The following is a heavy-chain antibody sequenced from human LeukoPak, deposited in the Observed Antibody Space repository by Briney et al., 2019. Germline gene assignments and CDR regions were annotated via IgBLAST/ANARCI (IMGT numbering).Heavy chain of an antibody. J-gene: IGHJ4*02. V-gene: IGHV6-1*01. CDR2: TYYRSNWYN. D-gene: IGHD6-13*01. CDR3: ARGSSSSSWYFDY. CDR1: GDSVSSISAT. Sequence: SQTLSLTCAISGDSVSSISATWTWIRQSPSRGLEWLGRTYYRSNWYNDYAVSVKSRKTINPDTSKNQFSLQLNSVTPEDTAVYYCARGSSSSSWYFDYWGQGTLVTVSS.